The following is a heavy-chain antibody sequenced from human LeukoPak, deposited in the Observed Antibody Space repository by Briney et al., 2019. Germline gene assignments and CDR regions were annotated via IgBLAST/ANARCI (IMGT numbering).Heavy chain of an antibody. CDR2: IYSGGST. CDR3: ARDRGGNYFHY. J-gene: IGHJ4*02. V-gene: IGHV3-53*01. D-gene: IGHD3-16*01. CDR1: GFTVSSNY. Sequence: GGSLRLSCAASGFTVSSNYMSWVRQAPGKGLEWVSVIYSGGSTYYADSVKGRFTISRDNSKNTLYLQMNNLRAEDTAVYYCARDRGGNYFHYWGQGTLVTVSS.